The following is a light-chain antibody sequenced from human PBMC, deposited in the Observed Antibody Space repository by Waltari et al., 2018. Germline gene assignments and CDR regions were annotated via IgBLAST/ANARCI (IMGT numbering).Light chain of an antibody. V-gene: IGLV1-51*02. J-gene: IGLJ2*01. CDR2: ENN. CDR3: GTWDSSLSAVV. Sequence: QSVLTQPPSVSAAPGQKVTISCSGSSSNIGNNYVSWYQHLPGTAPELLIYENNKRPSGIPDRFSGSNSGTSATLGITGLQTGDEADDYCGTWDSSLSAVVFGGGTKLTVL. CDR1: SSNIGNNY.